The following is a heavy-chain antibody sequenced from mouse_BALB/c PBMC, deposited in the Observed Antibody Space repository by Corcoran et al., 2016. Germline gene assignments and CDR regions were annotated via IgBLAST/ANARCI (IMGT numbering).Heavy chain of an antibody. V-gene: IGHV9-1*02. D-gene: IGHD3-2*01. CDR2: INTYTGEP. CDR1: GYTFTNYG. CDR3: ARRTARATPYYFDY. J-gene: IGHJ2*01. Sequence: QIQLVQSGPELKKPGETVKISCKASGYTFTNYGMNWVNQAPGKGLKWMGWINTYTGEPSYADDFKGRFAFSLETSASTAYLQINNLKNEDMATYFCARRTARATPYYFDYWGQGTTLTVSS.